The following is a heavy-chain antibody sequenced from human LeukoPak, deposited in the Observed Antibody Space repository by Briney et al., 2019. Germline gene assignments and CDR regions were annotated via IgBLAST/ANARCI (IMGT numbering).Heavy chain of an antibody. J-gene: IGHJ1*01. CDR2: IKSDGST. CDR1: GFTFSSYW. Sequence: GGSLRLSCAASGFTFSSYWMHWVRHAPGKGLVWVSRIKSDGSTNYADSVKGRFTISRDNAKNTISLQMNSLRAEDTGVYYCARAPSEIGGYYPEYFRHWGQGTLVTVSS. D-gene: IGHD3-22*01. V-gene: IGHV3-74*01. CDR3: ARAPSEIGGYYPEYFRH.